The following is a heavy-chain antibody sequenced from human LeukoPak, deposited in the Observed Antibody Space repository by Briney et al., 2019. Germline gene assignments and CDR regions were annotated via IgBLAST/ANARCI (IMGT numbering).Heavy chain of an antibody. Sequence: GWSLRLSCPASGFTLSTYTMNLLRQAPGTGLEWVSSITRSSINIFYPDSLKARFTIYRDNAKNPQYFQIKNLSADDTGVYYCARVAGEFRDYGGQGTLVSVSS. J-gene: IGHJ4*02. CDR1: GFTLSTYT. V-gene: IGHV3-21*01. D-gene: IGHD3-10*01. CDR2: ITRSSINI. CDR3: ARVAGEFRDY.